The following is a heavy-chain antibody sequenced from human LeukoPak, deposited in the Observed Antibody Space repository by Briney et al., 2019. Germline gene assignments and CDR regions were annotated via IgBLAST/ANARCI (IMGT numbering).Heavy chain of an antibody. Sequence: SETLSLTCTVSGGSISSSGYYWGWIRQPPGKGLEWIGSIYYSGSTYYNPSLKSRVTISVDTSKNQFSLKLSSVTAADTAVYYCASLTSAQPECWGQGTLVTVSS. V-gene: IGHV4-39*01. CDR3: ASLTSAQPEC. CDR1: GGSISSSGYY. CDR2: IYYSGST. J-gene: IGHJ4*02.